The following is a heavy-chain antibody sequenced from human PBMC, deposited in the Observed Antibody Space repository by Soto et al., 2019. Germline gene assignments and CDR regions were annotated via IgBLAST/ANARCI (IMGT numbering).Heavy chain of an antibody. CDR1: GYTFTSYD. D-gene: IGHD3-10*01. V-gene: IGHV1-8*01. CDR2: MNPNSGNT. CDR3: AGGGVSYYGSGACYGMDV. Sequence: QVQLVQSGAEVKKPGASVKVSCKASGYTFTSYDINWVRQATGQGLEWMGWMNPNSGNTGYAQKFQGRVTMTRNTXIXTGXMELRSLRSEDTAGYYCAGGGVSYYGSGACYGMDVWGQGTTVTVSS. J-gene: IGHJ6*02.